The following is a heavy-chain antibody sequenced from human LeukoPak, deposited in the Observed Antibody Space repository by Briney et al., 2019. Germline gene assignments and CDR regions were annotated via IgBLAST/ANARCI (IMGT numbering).Heavy chain of an antibody. CDR3: ARGFRSVTTWGYFDY. Sequence: GGSLRLSCAASGFTFTNYDMHWVRQAPGKGLDWVSAIDTAGNTYYAGSVEGRFTISRDDVRNSLFLQMNSLRDGDTAVYYCARGFRSVTTWGYFDYWGQGALVTVSS. D-gene: IGHD4-17*01. CDR1: GFTFTNYD. J-gene: IGHJ4*02. CDR2: IDTAGNT. V-gene: IGHV3-13*01.